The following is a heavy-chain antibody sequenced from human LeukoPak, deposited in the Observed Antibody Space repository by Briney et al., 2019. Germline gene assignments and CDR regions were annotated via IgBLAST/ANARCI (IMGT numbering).Heavy chain of an antibody. CDR3: ARRSAAAPGSPFDY. CDR2: ISYDASHI. CDR1: GFSFGSYT. J-gene: IGHJ4*02. D-gene: IGHD2-2*01. V-gene: IGHV3-30*04. Sequence: PGGSLRLSCAASGFSFGSYTMQWVRQAPGKGLEWVAIISYDASHIYYADSVKGRFTISRDNSKNTLYLQMNSLGTEDTAVYYCARRSAAAPGSPFDYWGQGTLVTVSS.